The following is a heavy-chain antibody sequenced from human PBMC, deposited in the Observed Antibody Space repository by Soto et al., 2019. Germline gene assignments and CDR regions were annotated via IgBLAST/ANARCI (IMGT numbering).Heavy chain of an antibody. V-gene: IGHV4-34*01. D-gene: IGHD5-12*01. J-gene: IGHJ4*02. CDR1: GGSISGYY. CDR3: ARGWYSGYSGYDRPFNY. CDR2: INHSGST. Sequence: PFEPLSLTRGVEGGSISGYYWSRIRQPPGKGLEWIGEINHSGSTNYNPSLKSRVTISVDTSKNQFSLKLSSVTAADTAVYYCARGWYSGYSGYDRPFNYWGQGTLVTVSS.